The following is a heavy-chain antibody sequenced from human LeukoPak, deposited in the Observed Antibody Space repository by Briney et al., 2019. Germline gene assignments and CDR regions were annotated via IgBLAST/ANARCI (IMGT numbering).Heavy chain of an antibody. V-gene: IGHV3-23*01. CDR3: AKDGLSLRPNYYDSSGYYY. CDR1: GFTFSSYA. J-gene: IGHJ4*02. Sequence: GGSLRLSCAASGFTFSSYAMSWVRQAPGKGLEWVSAISGSGGSTYYADSVKGRFTISRDNSKNTLYLQMNSLRAEDTAVYYCAKDGLSLRPNYYDSSGYYYWGQGTLVTVSS. CDR2: ISGSGGST. D-gene: IGHD3-22*01.